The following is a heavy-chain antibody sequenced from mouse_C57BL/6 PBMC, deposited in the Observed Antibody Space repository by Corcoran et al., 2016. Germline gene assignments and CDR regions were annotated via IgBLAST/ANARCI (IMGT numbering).Heavy chain of an antibody. D-gene: IGHD2-4*01. CDR3: ARGDYDED. V-gene: IGHV1-26*01. CDR2: INPNNGGT. CDR1: GYTFTDYY. Sequence: EVQLQQSGPELVKPGASVKISCKASGYTFTDYYMNWVKQSHGKSLEWIGDINPNNGGTSYNQKFKGKATLTVDKSSSTAYMELRSLTSEDSAVYYCARGDYDEDGGQGTTLTVSS. J-gene: IGHJ2*01.